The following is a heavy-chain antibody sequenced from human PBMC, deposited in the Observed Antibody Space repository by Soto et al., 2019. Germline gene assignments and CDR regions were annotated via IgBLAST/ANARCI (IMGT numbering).Heavy chain of an antibody. CDR3: ARRASYYVSSGYFGTY. D-gene: IGHD3-22*01. CDR2: INPSDSHT. V-gene: IGHV5-10-1*01. CDR1: GYTFTNHW. J-gene: IGHJ4*02. Sequence: PGESLKISCQGSGYTFTNHWITWVRQMPGKGLEWMGRINPSDSHTNYSPSLQGHVTMSVDKSISTAYLQWSSLKASDSAMYYCARRASYYVSSGYFGTYWGQGTLVTVSS.